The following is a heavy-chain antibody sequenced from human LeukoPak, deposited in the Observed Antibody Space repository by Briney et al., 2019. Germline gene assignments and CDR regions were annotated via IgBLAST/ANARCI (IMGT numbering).Heavy chain of an antibody. J-gene: IGHJ5*02. V-gene: IGHV1-18*01. CDR3: AGSSPIAAAPLFDP. CDR1: GYTFTSYG. D-gene: IGHD6-13*01. Sequence: GASVKVSCKASGYTFTSYGISWVRQAPGQGLEWMGWISAYNGNTNYAQKPQGRVTMTTDTSTSTAYMELRSLRSDDTAVYYCAGSSPIAAAPLFDPWGQGTLVTVSS. CDR2: ISAYNGNT.